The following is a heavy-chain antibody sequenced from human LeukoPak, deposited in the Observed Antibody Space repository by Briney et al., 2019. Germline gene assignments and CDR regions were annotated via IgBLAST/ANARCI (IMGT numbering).Heavy chain of an antibody. J-gene: IGHJ4*02. CDR3: ARERGEGRTRNFDY. CDR2: ISYDGSIQ. V-gene: IGHV3-30-3*01. D-gene: IGHD3-16*01. Sequence: GGSLRLSCAASGFTFSSYFVHWVRQAPGKGLDWVTTISYDGSIQYCSDSVKGRFTISRDNSKNTLYLQMNSLKPEDTAMYYCARERGEGRTRNFDYWGQGTLVTVSS. CDR1: GFTFSSYF.